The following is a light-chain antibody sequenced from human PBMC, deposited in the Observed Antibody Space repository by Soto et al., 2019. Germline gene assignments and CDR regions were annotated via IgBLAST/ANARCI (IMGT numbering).Light chain of an antibody. CDR2: GAS. J-gene: IGKJ2*01. CDR3: QQYITSPPLYT. Sequence: ETVLTQSPGTLSLSPGERATLSCRASQSVTSRYLAWYQQKPGQAPRRLIYGASNRATGTPDRFSCSGSGTEFTLTISRLEPEDFAVYYCQQYITSPPLYTFGQGTKLEIK. V-gene: IGKV3-20*01. CDR1: QSVTSRY.